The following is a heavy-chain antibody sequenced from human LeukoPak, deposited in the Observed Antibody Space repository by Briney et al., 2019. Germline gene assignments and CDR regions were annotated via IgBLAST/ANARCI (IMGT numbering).Heavy chain of an antibody. V-gene: IGHV4-59*01. CDR1: GGSISSYY. CDR3: ARQYRDAFDI. D-gene: IGHD3-16*02. CDR2: VYYSGST. Sequence: PSETLSLTCAVYGGSISSYYWSWIRQPPGKGLEWIGYVYYSGSTNYNPSFKSRVTISVDTSKNRFSLKLSSVTAADTAVYFCARQYRDAFDIWGQGTMVTVSS. J-gene: IGHJ3*02.